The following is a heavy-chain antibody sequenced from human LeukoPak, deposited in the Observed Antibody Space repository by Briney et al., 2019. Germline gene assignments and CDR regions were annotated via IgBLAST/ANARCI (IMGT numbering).Heavy chain of an antibody. CDR3: ARVVYASNYYYYYMDV. V-gene: IGHV4-61*02. D-gene: IGHD5/OR15-5a*01. CDR1: GGSISSGSYC. CDR2: IYTSGST. Sequence: SETLTLTCTVSGGSISSGSYCWSWIRQPAGKGLEWIGRIYTSGSTNYNPSLKSRVTMSVDTSKNQFSLKLSSVTAADTAVYYCARVVYASNYYYYYMDVWGKGTTVTISS. J-gene: IGHJ6*03.